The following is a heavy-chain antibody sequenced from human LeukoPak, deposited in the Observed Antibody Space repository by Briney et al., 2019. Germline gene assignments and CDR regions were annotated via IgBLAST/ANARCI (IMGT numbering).Heavy chain of an antibody. Sequence: SETLSLTCTVSGYSISSGYYWGWIRQPPGKGLEWIGSIYYSGSTYYNPSLKSRVTISVDTSKNQFSLKLSSVTAADTAVYYCAREMNSSGLGFDYWGQGTLVTVSS. CDR3: AREMNSSGLGFDY. D-gene: IGHD6-19*01. CDR2: IYYSGST. V-gene: IGHV4-38-2*02. J-gene: IGHJ4*02. CDR1: GYSISSGYY.